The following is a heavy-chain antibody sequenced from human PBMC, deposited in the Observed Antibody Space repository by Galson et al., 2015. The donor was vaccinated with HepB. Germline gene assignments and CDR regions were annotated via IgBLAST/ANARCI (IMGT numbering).Heavy chain of an antibody. CDR3: ARGERAIVGATIDAFDI. D-gene: IGHD1-26*01. CDR2: IWYDGSNK. Sequence: SLRLSCAASGFTFSSYGMHWVRQAPGKGLEWVAVIWYDGSNKYYADSVKGRFTISRDNSKNTLYLQMNSLRAEDTAVYYCARGERAIVGATIDAFDIWGQGTMVTVSS. CDR1: GFTFSSYG. V-gene: IGHV3-33*01. J-gene: IGHJ3*02.